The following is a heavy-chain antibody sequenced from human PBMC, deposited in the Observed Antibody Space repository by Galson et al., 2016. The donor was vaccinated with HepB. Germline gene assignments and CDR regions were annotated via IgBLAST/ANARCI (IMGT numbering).Heavy chain of an antibody. D-gene: IGHD3-22*01. CDR1: GFTFSHYF. CDR2: ISGSADSR. V-gene: IGHV3-11*04. J-gene: IGHJ4*02. CDR3: TGSTGWLPEH. Sequence: SLRLSCAASGFTFSHYFVSWIRQAPGKGLEWVSYISGSADSRHYADSVKGRFTISRDNSKKTLYLQMNSLRPEDTAVYYCTGSTGWLPEHWGQGSLVTVS.